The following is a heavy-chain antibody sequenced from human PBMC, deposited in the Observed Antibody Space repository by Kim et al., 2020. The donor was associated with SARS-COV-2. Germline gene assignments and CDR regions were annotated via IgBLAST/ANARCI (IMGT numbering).Heavy chain of an antibody. CDR3: ARGIGDFGDFPRKRDGFDI. J-gene: IGHJ3*02. CDR2: INPRGAST. D-gene: IGHD4-17*01. CDR1: GYNFISYY. V-gene: IGHV1-46*01. Sequence: ASVKVSCQASGYNFISYYIHWVRQAPGQGLEWMGVINPRGASTSYAHRFQGRLSMTRDTSISTVFMELTSLTSEDTALYYCARGIGDFGDFPRKRDGFDIWGHGALVTVSS.